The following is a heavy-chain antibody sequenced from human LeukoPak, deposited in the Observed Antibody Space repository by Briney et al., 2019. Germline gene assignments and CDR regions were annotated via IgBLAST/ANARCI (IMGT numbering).Heavy chain of an antibody. J-gene: IGHJ4*02. Sequence: SETLSLTCTVSGGSISSSSYYWGWIRQPPGKGLEWIGSIYYSGSTYYNPSLKSRVTISVDTSKNQFSLKLSSVTAADTAVYYCARLPGIAAAGTVDYWGQGTLVTVSS. D-gene: IGHD6-13*01. V-gene: IGHV4-39*01. CDR2: IYYSGST. CDR1: GGSISSSSYY. CDR3: ARLPGIAAAGTVDY.